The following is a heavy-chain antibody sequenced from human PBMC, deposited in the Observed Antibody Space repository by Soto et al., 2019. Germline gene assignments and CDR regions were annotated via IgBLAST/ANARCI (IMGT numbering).Heavy chain of an antibody. D-gene: IGHD4-17*01. CDR1: GGTLSNYG. J-gene: IGHJ6*02. CDR3: ARGDATKIIVTTYYGMDV. Sequence: QVQLVQSGAEVKKPGSSVKVSCKASGGTLSNYGVSWVRQAPGQGLEWLGGIIPVFGTANYAHKFQDRLTITADESTSTVYMDVSSLRSEDTAVYYCARGDATKIIVTTYYGMDVWGQGTTVTVSS. CDR2: IIPVFGTA. V-gene: IGHV1-69*12.